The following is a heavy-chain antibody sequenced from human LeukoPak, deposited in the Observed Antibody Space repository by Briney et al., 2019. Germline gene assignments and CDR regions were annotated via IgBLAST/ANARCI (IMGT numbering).Heavy chain of an antibody. D-gene: IGHD6-13*01. Sequence: ASVKVSCKVSGYTLSELSMHWVRQAPGKGLEWMGGFDPEDGETIYAQKFQGRVTMTEDTSTDTAYMELSSLRSEDTAVYYCATQFLLGIAATDYWGQGTLVTVSS. CDR2: FDPEDGET. CDR1: GYTLSELS. CDR3: ATQFLLGIAATDY. J-gene: IGHJ4*02. V-gene: IGHV1-24*01.